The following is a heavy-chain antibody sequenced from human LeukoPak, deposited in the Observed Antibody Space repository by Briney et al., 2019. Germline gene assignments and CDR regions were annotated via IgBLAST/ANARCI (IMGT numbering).Heavy chain of an antibody. CDR2: INPSGGST. D-gene: IGHD3-3*01. Sequence: ASVKVSCKASGYAFTSYYMHWVRQAPGQGLEWMGIINPSGGSTSYAQKFQGRVTMTRDTSTSTVYMELSSLRSEDTAVYYCAREGPRITIFGVVRTRKNNWFDPWGQGTLVTVSS. V-gene: IGHV1-46*01. J-gene: IGHJ5*02. CDR3: AREGPRITIFGVVRTRKNNWFDP. CDR1: GYAFTSYY.